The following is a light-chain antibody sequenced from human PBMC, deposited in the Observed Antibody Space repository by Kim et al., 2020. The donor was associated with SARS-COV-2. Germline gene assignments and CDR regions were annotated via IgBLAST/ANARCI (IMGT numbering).Light chain of an antibody. CDR3: QLRNNWMYT. CDR1: HSVDTH. V-gene: IGKV3-11*01. Sequence: SLSPGEGATLSCRASHSVDTHLAWYQQKPGRSPRLLIYDASKRATGIPARFSGSGSGTDFTLTISSLEAEDSAVYYCQLRNNWMYTFGQGTKLEI. J-gene: IGKJ2*01. CDR2: DAS.